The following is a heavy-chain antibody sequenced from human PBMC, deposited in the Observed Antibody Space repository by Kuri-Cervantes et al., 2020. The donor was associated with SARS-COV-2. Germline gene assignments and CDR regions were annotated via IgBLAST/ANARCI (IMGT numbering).Heavy chain of an antibody. Sequence: GSLRLSCTVSGGSVSSGSYYWSWIRQPPGKGLEWIGYIYYSGSTYYNPSLKSRVTISVDTSKNQFSLKLSSVTAADTAVYYCARYTRAMIVVVTGARAFDIWGQGTMVTVSS. D-gene: IGHD3-22*01. CDR2: IYYSGST. J-gene: IGHJ3*02. CDR1: GGSVSSGSYY. CDR3: ARYTRAMIVVVTGARAFDI. V-gene: IGHV4-61*01.